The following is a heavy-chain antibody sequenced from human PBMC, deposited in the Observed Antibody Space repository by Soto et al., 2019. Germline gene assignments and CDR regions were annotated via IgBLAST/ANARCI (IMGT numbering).Heavy chain of an antibody. D-gene: IGHD2-15*01. Sequence: QVQLVQSGAEVKKPGSSVKVSCKASGGTFSTNPISWVRQAPGQGLEWMGGTGSGTGPGNHAQKFQGRLTITVDKSTSTVYMALSSLSSEDTAVYYCARRDSGGFYRYFDSWGQGTLVTVSS. CDR2: TGSGTGPG. J-gene: IGHJ4*02. V-gene: IGHV1-69*06. CDR3: ARRDSGGFYRYFDS. CDR1: GGTFSTNP.